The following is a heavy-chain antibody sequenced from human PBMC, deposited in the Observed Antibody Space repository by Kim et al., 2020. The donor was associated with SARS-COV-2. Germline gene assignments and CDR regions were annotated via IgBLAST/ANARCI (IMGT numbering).Heavy chain of an antibody. Sequence: GGSLRLSCAASGFAFSNNWMLWVRQSPGEGLVWVSRINPDASNIRYADSVKGRFTISRDNAKNTLYLEMKSLRADDTAVYYCAKDLHWNQVSHWGQGSLVTVSS. V-gene: IGHV3-74*01. CDR2: INPDASNI. CDR3: AKDLHWNQVSH. J-gene: IGHJ4*02. D-gene: IGHD1-1*01. CDR1: GFAFSNNW.